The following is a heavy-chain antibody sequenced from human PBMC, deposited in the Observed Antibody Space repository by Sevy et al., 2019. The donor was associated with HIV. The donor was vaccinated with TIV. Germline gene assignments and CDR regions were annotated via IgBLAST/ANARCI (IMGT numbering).Heavy chain of an antibody. D-gene: IGHD3-22*01. V-gene: IGHV3-7*01. J-gene: IGHJ3*02. CDR3: AREALYYYDSERHYDDAFDM. CDR1: GFTFSSHY. CDR2: IKQDGSDK. Sequence: GGSLRLSCAASGFTFSSHYMSWVRQAPGKGLEWVANIKQDGSDKFYVESVKGRFTISRDNAKNFLYLQLSSRRAEDTAMYFCAREALYYYDSERHYDDAFDMWGPGTMVTVSS.